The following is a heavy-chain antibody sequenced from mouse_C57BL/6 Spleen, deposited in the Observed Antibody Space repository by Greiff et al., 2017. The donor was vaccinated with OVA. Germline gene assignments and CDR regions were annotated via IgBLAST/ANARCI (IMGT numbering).Heavy chain of an antibody. D-gene: IGHD1-1*02. J-gene: IGHJ2*01. CDR1: GYAFSSYW. CDR3: ARGGYFDY. V-gene: IGHV1-80*01. Sequence: QVQLQQSGAELVKPGASVKISCKASGYAFSSYWMNWLKQRPGKGLEWIGQIYPGDGDTNYNGKFKGKATLTADKSSSTAYMQLSSLTSEDSAVYFCARGGYFDYWGQGTTLTVSS. CDR2: IYPGDGDT.